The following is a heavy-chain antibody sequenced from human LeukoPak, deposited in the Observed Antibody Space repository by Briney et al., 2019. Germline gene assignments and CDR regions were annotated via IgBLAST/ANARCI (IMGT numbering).Heavy chain of an antibody. J-gene: IGHJ4*02. Sequence: GGSLRLSCAASGFSFSNYGITWVRQAPGKGLEWVSAITRSSGHIYYADSVKGRFTISGDDSKRSVYLQMNSLRADDTAVYYCARGAIVGTVYYFDSWGQGTLVTLCS. CDR3: ARGAIVGTVYYFDS. D-gene: IGHD1-26*01. CDR1: GFSFSNYG. V-gene: IGHV3-21*01. CDR2: ITRSSGHI.